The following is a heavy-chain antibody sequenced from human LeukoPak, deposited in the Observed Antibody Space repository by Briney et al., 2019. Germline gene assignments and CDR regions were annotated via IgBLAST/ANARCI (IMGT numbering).Heavy chain of an antibody. J-gene: IGHJ6*03. V-gene: IGHV3-7*01. Sequence: GSLRLSCAASGFRFSSHWMSWARQAPGKGVEWVANIKQDGSEKYYVDSVKGRFTISRDNAQNSLHLQMNSLRAEDTAVYYCARAPRRGVMDVWGTGTTVSVSS. CDR3: ARAPRRGVMDV. CDR1: GFRFSSHW. D-gene: IGHD3-10*01. CDR2: IKQDGSEK.